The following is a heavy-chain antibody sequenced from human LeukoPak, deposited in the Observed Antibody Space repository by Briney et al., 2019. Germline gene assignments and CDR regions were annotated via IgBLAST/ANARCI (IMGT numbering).Heavy chain of an antibody. Sequence: SETLSLTCIVSGGSISSSSYYWGWIRQPPGKGLEWIGSIYYSGSTYYNPSLKSRVTISVDTSKNQFSLKLSSVTAADTAVYYCARLAVATIAVDYWGQGTLVTVSS. CDR1: GGSISSSSYY. D-gene: IGHD5-12*01. J-gene: IGHJ4*02. V-gene: IGHV4-39*01. CDR3: ARLAVATIAVDY. CDR2: IYYSGST.